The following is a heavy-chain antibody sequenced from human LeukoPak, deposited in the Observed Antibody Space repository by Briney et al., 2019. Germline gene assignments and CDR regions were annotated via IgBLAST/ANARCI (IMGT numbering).Heavy chain of an antibody. Sequence: PSETLSLTCAVSGVSISTGVSIGSGNWWSWIRQPPGKGLEWIREIHHSGITNYNPSLKSRVTISIDKSKNQISLNLSSVTAADTAVYYCAREGMTGYSHGPWGQGTLVTVSS. CDR3: AREGMTGYSHGP. V-gene: IGHV4-4*02. D-gene: IGHD5-18*01. J-gene: IGHJ5*02. CDR2: IHHSGIT. CDR1: GVSISTGVSIGSGNW.